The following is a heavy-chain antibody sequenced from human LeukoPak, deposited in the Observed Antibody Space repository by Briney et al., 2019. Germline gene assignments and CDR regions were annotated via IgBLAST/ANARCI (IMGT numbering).Heavy chain of an antibody. CDR3: AKDYSMIVGLNWFDP. D-gene: IGHD3-22*01. V-gene: IGHV3-23*01. Sequence: GGSLRLSCAASGFTFGSYAMNWVRQAPGKGLEWVSGISNSGGKRYYADSVKGRFTISRDNSKNTLYLQMNSLRAEDTAVYYCAKDYSMIVGLNWFDPWGQGTLVTVSS. CDR1: GFTFGSYA. CDR2: ISNSGGKR. J-gene: IGHJ5*02.